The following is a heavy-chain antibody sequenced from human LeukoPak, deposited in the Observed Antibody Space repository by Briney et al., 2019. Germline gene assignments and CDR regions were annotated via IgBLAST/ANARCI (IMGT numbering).Heavy chain of an antibody. J-gene: IGHJ4*02. CDR2: ISGSGGST. D-gene: IGHD4-17*01. CDR1: GFTFSSYA. Sequence: GGSLRLSCAASGFTFSSYAMSWVRQAPGKGLEWVSAISGSGGSTYYADSVKGRFTISRDNSKNTQYLQMNSLRAEDTAVYYCAKGFRWTVTTVYFDYWGQGTLVTVSS. V-gene: IGHV3-23*01. CDR3: AKGFRWTVTTVYFDY.